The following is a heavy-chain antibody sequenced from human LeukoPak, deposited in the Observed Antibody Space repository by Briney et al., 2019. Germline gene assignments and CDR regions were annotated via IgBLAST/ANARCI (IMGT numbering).Heavy chain of an antibody. D-gene: IGHD3-3*01. V-gene: IGHV4-34*01. Sequence: SETLSLTCAVYGGSFSGYYWSWIRQPSGKGLEWIGEINHSGSTNYNPSLKSRVTISVDTSKNQFSLKLSSVTAADTAVYYCASYDFWSGYTFDYWGQGTLVTVSS. CDR2: INHSGST. CDR1: GGSFSGYY. CDR3: ASYDFWSGYTFDY. J-gene: IGHJ4*02.